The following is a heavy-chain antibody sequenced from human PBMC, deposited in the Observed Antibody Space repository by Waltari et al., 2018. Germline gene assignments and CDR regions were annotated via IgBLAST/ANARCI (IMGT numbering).Heavy chain of an antibody. Sequence: QVQLQESGPGLVRPSQTLSLTCTVSGGPIFRGVNYWGWIRPPPGKGLEWLGYSYYSGSTYYNPSIKSRVTISVDTSKNQFSLKLSSVTAADTAVYYCARWITIFGVVTIGAFDIWGQGTMVSVSS. CDR2: SYYSGST. J-gene: IGHJ3*02. D-gene: IGHD3-3*01. CDR1: GGPIFRGVNY. V-gene: IGHV4-30-4*01. CDR3: ARWITIFGVVTIGAFDI.